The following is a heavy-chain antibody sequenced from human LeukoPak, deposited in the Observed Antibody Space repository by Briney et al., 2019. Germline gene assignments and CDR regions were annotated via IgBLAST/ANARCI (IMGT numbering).Heavy chain of an antibody. V-gene: IGHV4-4*09. J-gene: IGHJ4*02. CDR3: AVQLWPRYYYDSSGYYRKSQSGDY. CDR2: IYTSGST. CDR1: GGSISSYY. Sequence: SETLSLTCTVSGGSISSYYWSWIRQPPGKGLEWIGYIYTSGSTNYNPSLKSRVTISVDTSKNQFSLKLSSVTAADTAVYYCAVQLWPRYYYDSSGYYRKSQSGDYWGQGTLVTVSS. D-gene: IGHD3-22*01.